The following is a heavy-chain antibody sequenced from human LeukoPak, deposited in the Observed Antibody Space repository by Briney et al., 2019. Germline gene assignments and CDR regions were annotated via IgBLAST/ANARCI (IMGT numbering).Heavy chain of an antibody. CDR2: ISSSSSYI. Sequence: GGSLRLSCAASGFTFSSYSMNWVRQAPGKGLEWVSSISSSSSYIYYADSVKGRFTISRDNAKNSLYLQVNSLRAEDTAVYYCARENYYDSSGDDAFDIWGQGTMVTVSS. CDR3: ARENYYDSSGDDAFDI. CDR1: GFTFSSYS. D-gene: IGHD3-22*01. V-gene: IGHV3-21*01. J-gene: IGHJ3*02.